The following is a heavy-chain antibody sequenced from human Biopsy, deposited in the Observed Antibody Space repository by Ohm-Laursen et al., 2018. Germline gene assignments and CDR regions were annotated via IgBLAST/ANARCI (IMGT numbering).Heavy chain of an antibody. CDR1: GGTFSNYA. V-gene: IGHV1-69*17. J-gene: IGHJ5*02. Sequence: GSSVKVSCKASGGTFSNYAISWVRQAPGEGLEWMGGIIAVSGLVNYAPKFQGRVSITADKSTTTAYMELSGLTSDDTAAYYCGRAVRNQLLTDPWGQGTLVTVTS. CDR2: IIAVSGLV. CDR3: GRAVRNQLLTDP. D-gene: IGHD1-7*01.